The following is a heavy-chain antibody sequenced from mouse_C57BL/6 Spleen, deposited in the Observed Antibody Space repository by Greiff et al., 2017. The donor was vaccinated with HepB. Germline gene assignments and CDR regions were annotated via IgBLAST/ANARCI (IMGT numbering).Heavy chain of an antibody. V-gene: IGHV5-4*03. CDR2: ISDGGSYT. CDR1: GFTFSSYA. J-gene: IGHJ1*03. Sequence: DVKLVESGGGLVKPGGSLKLSCAASGFTFSSYAMSWVRQTPEKRLEWVATISDGGSYTYYPDNVKGRFTISRDNAKNNLYLQMSHLKSEDTAMYYCASDRYYGSSCTRYFAVWGTGTTVTVSS. D-gene: IGHD1-1*01. CDR3: ASDRYYGSSCTRYFAV.